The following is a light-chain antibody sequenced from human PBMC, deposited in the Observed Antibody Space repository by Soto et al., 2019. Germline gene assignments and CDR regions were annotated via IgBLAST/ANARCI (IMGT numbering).Light chain of an antibody. Sequence: QSVLTQPPSVSAAPGQKVTISCSGSSSNIGSNYVSWYQQLPGTAPKLLIYENNKRPSRIPDRFSGSQSGTSATLGITGLQTGDEADYYCGTWDSSLSGGVFGGGTKLTVL. V-gene: IGLV1-51*02. CDR3: GTWDSSLSGGV. CDR1: SSNIGSNY. J-gene: IGLJ2*01. CDR2: ENN.